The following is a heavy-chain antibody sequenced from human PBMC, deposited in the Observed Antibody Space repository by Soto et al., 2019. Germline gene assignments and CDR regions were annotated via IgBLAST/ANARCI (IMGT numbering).Heavy chain of an antibody. J-gene: IGHJ3*02. CDR2: IYYGST. V-gene: IGHV4-30-2*01. CDR1: GGSISSGGYS. CDR3: ARTPDI. Sequence: QLQLQESGSGLVKPSQTLSLTCAVSGGSISSGGYSWSWIRQPPGKGLEWIGYIYYGSTYYNPSLKSRVTISVDRSTNQFSLKLSSVTAADTAVYYCARTPDIWGQGTMVTGSS.